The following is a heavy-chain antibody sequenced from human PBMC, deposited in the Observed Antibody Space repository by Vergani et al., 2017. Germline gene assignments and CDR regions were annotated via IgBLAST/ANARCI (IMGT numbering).Heavy chain of an antibody. V-gene: IGHV1-18*01. CDR3: ARGGSIAAPSYLYYFYMDV. D-gene: IGHD6-6*01. J-gene: IGHJ6*03. CDR2: ISGYDGKT. Sequence: QVQLVQSEAEMKKPGASVNVSCKTSGYSFNSYGINWVRQAPGQGLEWLGWISGYDGKTKYVEKLQGRITVTIDTSTNSAYMELRGLRSDDTAVYYCARGGSIAAPSYLYYFYMDVWGKGTSVTVSS. CDR1: GYSFNSYG.